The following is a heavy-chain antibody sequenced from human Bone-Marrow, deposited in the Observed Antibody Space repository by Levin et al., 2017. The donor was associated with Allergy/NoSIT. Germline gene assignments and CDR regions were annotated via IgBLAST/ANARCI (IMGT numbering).Heavy chain of an antibody. CDR3: ARQRKKPGFDY. CDR1: GYSFTNYW. CDR2: IYPDDSDI. J-gene: IGHJ4*02. V-gene: IGHV5-51*01. Sequence: GESLKISWKGSGYSFTNYWIGWVRQMPGKGLEWMGIIYPDDSDIRYSPSFQGQVTFSADKSISTAYLQWSSLKASDTAMYYCARQRKKPGFDYWGQGTLVTVSS.